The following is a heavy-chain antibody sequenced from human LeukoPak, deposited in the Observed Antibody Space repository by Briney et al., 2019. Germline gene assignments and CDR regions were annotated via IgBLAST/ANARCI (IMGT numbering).Heavy chain of an antibody. V-gene: IGHV3-30*02. D-gene: IGHD4-11*01. CDR2: VRYDGYNK. Sequence: PGGSLGPSCAASGFNFRSYGIHWVRQAPARGLGWVAFVRYDGYNKYYGDFVKGRFTISRDNSKNTLYLQMYSFRAEDTAVYYCAKGYSDYFDYWGEGTLVTVSS. CDR3: AKGYSDYFDY. J-gene: IGHJ4*02. CDR1: GFNFRSYG.